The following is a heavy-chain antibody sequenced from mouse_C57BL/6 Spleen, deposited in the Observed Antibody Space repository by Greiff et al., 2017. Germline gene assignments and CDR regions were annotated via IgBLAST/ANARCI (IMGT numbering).Heavy chain of an antibody. D-gene: IGHD4-1*02. CDR2: ISSGSSTI. V-gene: IGHV5-17*01. CDR1: GFTFSDYG. J-gene: IGHJ2*01. Sequence: EVKLVESGGGLVKPGGSLKLSCAASGFTFSDYGMHWVRQAPEKGLEWVAYISSGSSTIYYADPVKGRFTIYRDNAKNTLFLQMTSLRSEDTAMYYCASNSYYFDYWGQGTTLTVSS. CDR3: ASNSYYFDY.